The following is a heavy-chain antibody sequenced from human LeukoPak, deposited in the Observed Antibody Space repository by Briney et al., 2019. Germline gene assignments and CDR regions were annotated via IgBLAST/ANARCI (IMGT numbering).Heavy chain of an antibody. CDR3: AMRAYLSCPNGVCRNDC. V-gene: IGHV5-51*01. J-gene: IGHJ4*02. CDR2: IYPGDSDT. CDR1: GYSFTSYW. Sequence: GESLKISCKGSGYSFTSYWIGWVRQMPGKVLEWMGIIYPGDSDTSYSPSFQGQVTISVDKSTSPAYLQWGSLKASDTAMYYCAMRAYLSCPNGVCRNDCCGQGSLDTVS. D-gene: IGHD2-8*01.